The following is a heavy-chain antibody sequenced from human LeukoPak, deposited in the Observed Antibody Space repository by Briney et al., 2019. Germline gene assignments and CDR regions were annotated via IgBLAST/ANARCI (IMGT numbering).Heavy chain of an antibody. D-gene: IGHD3-10*01. CDR2: ISYDGSNK. CDR3: ARDGGGAMVRGVIINWFDP. J-gene: IGHJ5*02. CDR1: GFTFGSYA. V-gene: IGHV3-30-3*01. Sequence: GGSLRLSCAASGFTFGSYAMHWVRQAPGKGLEWVAVISYDGSNKYYADSVKGRFTISRDNSKNTLYLQMNSLRAEDTAVYYCARDGGGAMVRGVIINWFDPWGQGTLVTVSS.